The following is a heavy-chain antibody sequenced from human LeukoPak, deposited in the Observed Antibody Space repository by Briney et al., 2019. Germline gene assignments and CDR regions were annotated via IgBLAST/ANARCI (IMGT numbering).Heavy chain of an antibody. J-gene: IGHJ4*02. CDR1: GFSFITYW. V-gene: IGHV3-7*01. Sequence: GGSLRLSCAASGFSFITYWMGWVRQAPGKGLEWVANIRHDGGEKYYVDSVKGRFTISRDNAKNSLYLQMNSLRDEDTAVYYCGRLRYGNYFDYWGQGALVIVSS. CDR2: IRHDGGEK. D-gene: IGHD6-13*01. CDR3: GRLRYGNYFDY.